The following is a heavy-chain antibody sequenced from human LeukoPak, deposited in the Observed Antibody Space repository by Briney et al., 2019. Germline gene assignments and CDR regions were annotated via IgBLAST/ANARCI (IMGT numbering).Heavy chain of an antibody. Sequence: GASLRLSCAASGFTFSSYAMCWVRQAPGKGLQWVSSITSSGDNTYYADSVNGRFTISRDNTKNTLHLQVNSLRAEDTAVYYCVRGSRGNYDTWGQGTWSPSPQ. V-gene: IGHV3-23*01. CDR1: GFTFSSYA. J-gene: IGHJ5*02. D-gene: IGHD3-22*01. CDR3: VRGSRGNYDT. CDR2: ITSSGDNT.